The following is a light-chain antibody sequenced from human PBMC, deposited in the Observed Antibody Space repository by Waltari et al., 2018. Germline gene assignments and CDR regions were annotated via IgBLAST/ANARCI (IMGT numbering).Light chain of an antibody. CDR3: MQGTQPPLT. CDR1: QSLLNTNGKNF. Sequence: DIVMTQSPVSLPVTPGQPASISCKSSQSLLNTNGKNFLDWYLQRPGHPPQLLIYLVSNRASGVPDRFSGSGSGTDFTLKISRVEADDVGVYYCMQGTQPPLTFGEGTKVEIK. CDR2: LVS. V-gene: IGKV2-28*01. J-gene: IGKJ1*01.